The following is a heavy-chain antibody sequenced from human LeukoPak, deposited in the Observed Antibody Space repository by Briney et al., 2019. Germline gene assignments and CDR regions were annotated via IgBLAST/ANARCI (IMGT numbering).Heavy chain of an antibody. CDR2: IYHSGGT. CDR3: ARHAQQLASAPIDY. V-gene: IGHV4-38-2*01. J-gene: IGHJ4*02. CDR1: GYSISSGYY. Sequence: KPSETLSLTCAVSGYSISSGYYWGWIRQPPGTGLEWIGSIYHSGGTYYNPSLKSRVTISVDTSKNQFSLKLSSVTAADTAVYYCARHAQQLASAPIDYWGQGTLVTVSS. D-gene: IGHD6-13*01.